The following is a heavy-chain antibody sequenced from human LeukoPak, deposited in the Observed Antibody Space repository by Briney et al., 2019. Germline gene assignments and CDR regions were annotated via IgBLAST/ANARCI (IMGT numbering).Heavy chain of an antibody. D-gene: IGHD4-17*01. CDR3: ANDDFGASGLPDY. J-gene: IGHJ4*02. Sequence: GGSLRLSCAASGFTFTYYWMHWVRQAPGKGLVWVARINGDGSSTNYADSVKGRFTISRDNAKNTLYLQMNRLRAEDTAVYYCANDDFGASGLPDYWGQGTLVTVSS. CDR2: INGDGSST. CDR1: GFTFTYYW. V-gene: IGHV3-74*01.